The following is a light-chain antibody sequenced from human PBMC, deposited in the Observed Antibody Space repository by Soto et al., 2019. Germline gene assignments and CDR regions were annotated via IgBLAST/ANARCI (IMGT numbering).Light chain of an antibody. J-gene: IGKJ5*01. V-gene: IGKV1-33*01. Sequence: IQMTQSPSSLSASVGDRVTITCQATQDISNLLNWFQQKPGKAPKLLIYDASNLETGVPSRFSGSGSGTDFTFTISSLQAEDIATYYCQQYENLPITFGQGTRLEI. CDR1: QDISNL. CDR2: DAS. CDR3: QQYENLPIT.